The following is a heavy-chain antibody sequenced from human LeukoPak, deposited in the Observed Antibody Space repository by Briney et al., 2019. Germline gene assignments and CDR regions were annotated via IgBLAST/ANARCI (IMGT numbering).Heavy chain of an antibody. CDR3: ARDQEGFDY. CDR1: GYTFTNNY. V-gene: IGHV1-46*01. CDR2: IYPRDGST. J-gene: IGHJ4*02. Sequence: ASVKVSCKASGYTFTNNYLHWGRQAPGQGLEWMGMIYPRDGSTSYAQNFQGRVTVTRDTSTTTVHMELRGLRSEDTAVYYCARDQEGFDYWGQGTVVTVSS.